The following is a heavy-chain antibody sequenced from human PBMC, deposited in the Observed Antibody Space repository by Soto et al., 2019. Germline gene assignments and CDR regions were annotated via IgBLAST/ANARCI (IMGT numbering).Heavy chain of an antibody. D-gene: IGHD5-18*01. CDR3: AKREGNTYGLFH. J-gene: IGHJ4*02. Sequence: EVQLVESGGGLVQPGGSLRLSCAASGFSFSSYWMHWVRQAPGKGLVWVSRIKTDGSSTDYADSVKGQFTISRDNAKNTLYLQMNSLRAEDTAVYYCAKREGNTYGLFHWGQGTLVTVSS. CDR2: IKTDGSST. V-gene: IGHV3-74*01. CDR1: GFSFSSYW.